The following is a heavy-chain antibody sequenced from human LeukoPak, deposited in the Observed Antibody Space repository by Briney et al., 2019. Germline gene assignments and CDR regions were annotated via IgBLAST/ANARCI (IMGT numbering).Heavy chain of an antibody. V-gene: IGHV4-39*07. CDR3: AREGDSSGYYYGVDY. Sequence: SETLSLTCTVSGGSISSSSYYWGWIRQPPGKGLEWIGRIYTSGSTNYNPSLKSRVTMSVDTSKNQFSLKLSSVTAADTAVYYCAREGDSSGYYYGVDYWGQGTLVTVSS. CDR1: GGSISSSSYY. D-gene: IGHD3-22*01. CDR2: IYTSGST. J-gene: IGHJ4*02.